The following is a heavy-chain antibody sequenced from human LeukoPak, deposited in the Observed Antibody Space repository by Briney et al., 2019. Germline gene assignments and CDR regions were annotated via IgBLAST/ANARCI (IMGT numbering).Heavy chain of an antibody. V-gene: IGHV1-69*04. Sequence: GASVKVSCKASGGTFSSYTISWMLQAPGQGLEWMGRIIPILGIANYAQKFQGRVTITADKSTSTAYMELSSLRSEDTAVYYCARDIRDYGGNLPSDYWGQGTLVTVSS. D-gene: IGHD4-23*01. J-gene: IGHJ4*02. CDR1: GGTFSSYT. CDR3: ARDIRDYGGNLPSDY. CDR2: IIPILGIA.